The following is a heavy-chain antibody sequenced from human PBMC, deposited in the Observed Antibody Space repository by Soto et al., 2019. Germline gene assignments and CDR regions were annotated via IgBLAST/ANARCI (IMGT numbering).Heavy chain of an antibody. CDR3: ARDAPYYGSGSYYWYFDL. V-gene: IGHV1-69*06. CDR2: IIPIFGTA. D-gene: IGHD3-10*01. J-gene: IGHJ2*01. Sequence: QVQLVQSGAEVKKPGSSVKVSCKASGGTFSSYAISWVRQAPGQGLEWMGGIIPIFGTANYAQKFQGRVTITAHKSTSTAYMELSSLRSEDTAVYYCARDAPYYGSGSYYWYFDLWGRGTLVTVSS. CDR1: GGTFSSYA.